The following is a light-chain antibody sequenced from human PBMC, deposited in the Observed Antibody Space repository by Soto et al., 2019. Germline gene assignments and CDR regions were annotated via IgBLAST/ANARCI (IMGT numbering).Light chain of an antibody. CDR1: SSNIGAGYH. CDR3: QSSDSRLSGSDV. J-gene: IGLJ1*01. V-gene: IGLV1-40*01. CDR2: GDS. Sequence: QSFLTQPPSVSGAPGQRVTISCTGSSSNIGAGYHVHWYQQLPGAAPKLLIFGDSNRPSGVPDRFSGSKSGTSASLAITGLQADDEADYYCQSSDSRLSGSDVFGTGTKVTVL.